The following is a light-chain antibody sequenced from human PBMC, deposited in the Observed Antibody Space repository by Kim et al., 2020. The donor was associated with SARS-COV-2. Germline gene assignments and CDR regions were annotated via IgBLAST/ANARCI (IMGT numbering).Light chain of an antibody. Sequence: SPGERATPSCRASQTIPKNFLAWYQQKPGQAPRLLISGASNRATGIADRFSGSGSGTDFTLTISSLEPEDFAVYFCQQYATSPLTFGGGTKVDIK. CDR3: QQYATSPLT. V-gene: IGKV3-20*01. CDR2: GAS. CDR1: QTIPKNF. J-gene: IGKJ4*01.